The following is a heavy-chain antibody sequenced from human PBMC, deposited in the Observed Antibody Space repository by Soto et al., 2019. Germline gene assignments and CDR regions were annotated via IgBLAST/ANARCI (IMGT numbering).Heavy chain of an antibody. CDR1: GFTLNNYG. Sequence: GGSLRLSCAASGFTLNNYGMNWVRQAPGKGLEWVSSIGTSSDTYYADSMKGRLTISRDNAQNSLYLQIHSLRVEDTAVYYCARGGYPRFWGQGTLVTVSS. CDR2: IGTSSDT. CDR3: ARGGYPRF. J-gene: IGHJ4*02. V-gene: IGHV3-21*06. D-gene: IGHD3-16*01.